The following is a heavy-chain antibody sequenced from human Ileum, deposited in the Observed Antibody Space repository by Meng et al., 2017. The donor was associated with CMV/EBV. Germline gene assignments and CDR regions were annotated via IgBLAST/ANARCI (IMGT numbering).Heavy chain of an antibody. D-gene: IGHD3/OR15-3a*01. CDR2: ISNSGGST. Sequence: GESLKISCAASGFTFSDSAMSWVRQTPTKGLEWVSAISNSGGSTFYTDSAKGRFTISRDNSKNTVHLQMDSLRVEDTAIYYCAKEGVYDFWSWGQGTMVTVSS. J-gene: IGHJ4*02. CDR1: GFTFSDSA. V-gene: IGHV3-23*01. CDR3: AKEGVYDFWS.